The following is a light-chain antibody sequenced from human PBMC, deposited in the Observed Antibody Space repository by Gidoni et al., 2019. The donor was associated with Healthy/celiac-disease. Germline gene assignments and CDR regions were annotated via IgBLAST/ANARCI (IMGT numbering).Light chain of an antibody. CDR3: QQRSNWYT. CDR2: DAS. V-gene: IGKV3-11*01. CDR1: QRVSSY. J-gene: IGKJ2*01. Sequence: IVLTQSPATLSLSPGERATLSCRASQRVSSYLAWYQQKPGQAPRLLIFDASNRATGIPARFSGSGSGTDFTRTISSVEPEDFAVYYCQQRSNWYTFGQGTKLEIK.